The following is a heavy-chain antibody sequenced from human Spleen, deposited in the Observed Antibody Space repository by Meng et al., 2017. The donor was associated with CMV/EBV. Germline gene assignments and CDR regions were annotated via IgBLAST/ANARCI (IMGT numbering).Heavy chain of an antibody. D-gene: IGHD2-2*01. CDR3: ARQGDGYCSSTSCYLGAFDI. V-gene: IGHV5-51*01. J-gene: IGHJ3*02. CDR1: GYSFSTYW. Sequence: GESLKISCQGSGYSFSTYWIAWVRHMPGKGLEWMGIIYPGDSDTRYSPSFQGQVTISADKSISTAYLQWSSLKASDTAMYYCARQGDGYCSSTSCYLGAFDIWGQGTMVTVSS. CDR2: IYPGDSDT.